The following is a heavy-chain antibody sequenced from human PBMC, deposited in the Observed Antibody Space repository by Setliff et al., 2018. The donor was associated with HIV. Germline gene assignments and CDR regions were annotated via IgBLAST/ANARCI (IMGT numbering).Heavy chain of an antibody. Sequence: ASVKVSCKASGYSFTGYHMHWVRQAPGQGLEWMGWINPNSGGTNYAQKFQGRVTMTTDTSISTVYMELSSLTSADPAVYYCARDTXKATFSDYWGQGTLVTVSS. CDR3: ARDTXKATFSDY. V-gene: IGHV1-2*02. J-gene: IGHJ4*02. D-gene: IGHD1-26*01. CDR1: GYSFTGYH. CDR2: INPNSGGT.